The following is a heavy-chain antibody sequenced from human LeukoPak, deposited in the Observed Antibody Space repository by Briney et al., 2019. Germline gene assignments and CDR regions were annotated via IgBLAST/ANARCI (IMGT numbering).Heavy chain of an antibody. J-gene: IGHJ5*02. D-gene: IGHD5-18*01. CDR3: ARALPHRRLMDTTMEQHWFDP. Sequence: ASVKVSCKASGYTFTSYYMHWVRQAPGQGLEWMGLINPSGGSTRYAQKFQGRVTMTRDMSTSTVYMGLSSLRSEDTAVYYCARALPHRRLMDTTMEQHWFDPWGQGTLVTVSS. V-gene: IGHV1-46*01. CDR2: INPSGGST. CDR1: GYTFTSYY.